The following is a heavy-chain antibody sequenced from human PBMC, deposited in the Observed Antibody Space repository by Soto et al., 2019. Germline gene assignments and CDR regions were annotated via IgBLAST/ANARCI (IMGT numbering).Heavy chain of an antibody. V-gene: IGHV3-30*18. CDR1: GFTFSSYG. Sequence: GGSLRLSCAASGFTFSSYGMHWVRQAPGKGLEWVAVISYDGSNKYYADSVKGRFTISRDNSKNTLYLQMNSLRAEDTAVYYCAKDPHEAAAGDPVQEESWFDYWGQGTLVTVSS. CDR2: ISYDGSNK. J-gene: IGHJ4*02. D-gene: IGHD6-13*01. CDR3: AKDPHEAAAGDPVQEESWFDY.